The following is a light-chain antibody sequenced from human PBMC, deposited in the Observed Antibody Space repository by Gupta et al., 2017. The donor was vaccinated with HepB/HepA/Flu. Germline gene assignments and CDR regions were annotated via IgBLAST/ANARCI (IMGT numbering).Light chain of an antibody. V-gene: IGLV2-14*03. J-gene: IGLJ2*01. CDR2: DDS. CDR3: ASCSTSGTLVL. CDR1: NSDVGGYNF. Sequence: QSALHQPASVSGSPGQSTTICCTGTNSDVGGYNFVSWYQQYPGKTPKLLICDDSNRPSGISNRFSGSKSGNTASLTISGLQAEDEADYYCASCSTSGTLVLFGGGTKLTVL.